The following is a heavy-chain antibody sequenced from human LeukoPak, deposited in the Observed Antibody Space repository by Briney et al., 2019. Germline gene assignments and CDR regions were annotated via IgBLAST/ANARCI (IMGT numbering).Heavy chain of an antibody. D-gene: IGHD1-1*01. CDR1: GFTFSSYS. J-gene: IGHJ4*02. Sequence: GGSLRLSCAASGFTFSSYSMNWVRQAPGKGLAWVSSINNSYSHIYYADSVKGRFTFARDNSKNTLYLQMNSLRAEDTAMYYCARDLVATTGGNYWGQGTLVTVSS. V-gene: IGHV3-21*01. CDR3: ARDLVATTGGNY. CDR2: INNSYSHI.